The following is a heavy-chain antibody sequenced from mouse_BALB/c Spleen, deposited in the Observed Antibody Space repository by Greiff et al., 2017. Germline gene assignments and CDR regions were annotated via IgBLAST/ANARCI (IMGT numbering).Heavy chain of an antibody. CDR3: ARGHYYGYYFDY. CDR2: ISSGGST. Sequence: EVQLVESGGGLVKPGGSLKLSCAASGFTFSSYAMSWVRQTPEKRLEWVASISSGGSTYYPDSVKGRFTISRDNARNILYLQMSSLRSEDTAMYYCARGHYYGYYFDYWGQGTTLTVSS. CDR1: GFTFSSYA. V-gene: IGHV5-6-5*01. J-gene: IGHJ2*01. D-gene: IGHD1-2*01.